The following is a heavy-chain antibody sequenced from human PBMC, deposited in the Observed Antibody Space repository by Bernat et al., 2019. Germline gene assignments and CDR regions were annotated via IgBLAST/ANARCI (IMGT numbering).Heavy chain of an antibody. D-gene: IGHD5-24*01. CDR1: GFTFSGSV. V-gene: IGHV3-73*01. CDR3: TRLEDGYNYLVN. J-gene: IGHJ1*01. Sequence: EVQLVESGGGLVQPGGSLKLSCAASGFTFSGSVMHWVRQASGKGLEWVGRIRSKANNYATIYAASVKGRCTISRDDSKNTAYLQMNSLKAEDTAVYYCTRLEDGYNYLVNWGQGTLVTVSS. CDR2: IRSKANNYAT.